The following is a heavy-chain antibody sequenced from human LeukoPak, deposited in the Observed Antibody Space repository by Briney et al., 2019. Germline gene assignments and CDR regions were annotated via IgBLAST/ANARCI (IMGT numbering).Heavy chain of an antibody. Sequence: SVKVSCRASGYTFTSYGISWVRQAPGQGLEWMGWINPNSGGTNYAQKFQGRVTMTRDTSISTAYMELSRLRSEDTAVYYCARVASLVGATNYFDYWGQGTLVTVSS. V-gene: IGHV1-2*02. CDR3: ARVASLVGATNYFDY. CDR2: INPNSGGT. J-gene: IGHJ4*02. D-gene: IGHD1-26*01. CDR1: GYTFTSYG.